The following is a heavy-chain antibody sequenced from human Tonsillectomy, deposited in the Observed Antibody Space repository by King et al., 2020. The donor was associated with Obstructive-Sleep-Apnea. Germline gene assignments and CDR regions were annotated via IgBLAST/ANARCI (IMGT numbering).Heavy chain of an antibody. CDR1: AYSISSGYY. CDR3: ARDGSSYLFDY. Sequence: VQLQESGPGLVKRSETLSLTCTVSAYSISSGYYWGWIRQPPGKGLEWIGSIYHSGSTYYNPSLKSRVTISVDTSKNQFSLKLNYVTAAETAVYYCARDGSSYLFDYWGQGTLVTVSS. J-gene: IGHJ4*02. CDR2: IYHSGST. D-gene: IGHD6-6*01. V-gene: IGHV4-38-2*02.